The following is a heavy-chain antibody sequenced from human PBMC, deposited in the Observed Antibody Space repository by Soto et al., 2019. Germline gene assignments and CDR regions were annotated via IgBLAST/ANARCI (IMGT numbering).Heavy chain of an antibody. Sequence: SETLSLTCTVSGDSISGGASFWSWIRQPPGKGLEWIANVYYSGSSYYDPSLKSRLTISVDTTKNQFSLQLKSMTAADTAVYYCAKLSCTSSTCYFPGWFDPWGQGTLVTVSS. J-gene: IGHJ5*02. CDR1: GDSISGGASF. V-gene: IGHV4-31*03. CDR2: VYYSGSS. CDR3: AKLSCTSSTCYFPGWFDP. D-gene: IGHD2-2*01.